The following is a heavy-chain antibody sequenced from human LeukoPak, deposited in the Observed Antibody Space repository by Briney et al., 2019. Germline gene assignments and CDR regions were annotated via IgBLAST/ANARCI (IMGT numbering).Heavy chain of an antibody. Sequence: GGSLRLSCAASGFTFSSYSMNWVRQAPGKGLEWVSSISSSSSYIYYADSVEGRFTISRDNAKNSLYLQMNSLRAEDTAVYYCARSPLYCNSGYCYPYNFDFWGQGNLVTVSS. J-gene: IGHJ4*02. V-gene: IGHV3-21*01. CDR2: ISSSSSYI. CDR1: GFTFSSYS. D-gene: IGHD2/OR15-2a*01. CDR3: ARSPLYCNSGYCYPYNFDF.